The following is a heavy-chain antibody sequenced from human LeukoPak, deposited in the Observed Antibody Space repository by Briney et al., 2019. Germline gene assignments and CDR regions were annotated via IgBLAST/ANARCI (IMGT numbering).Heavy chain of an antibody. CDR3: ARGRGVHDSHTYDYFDY. CDR2: INPAGGST. J-gene: IGHJ4*02. D-gene: IGHD3-22*01. CDR1: GYTFTDYY. V-gene: IGHV1-46*01. Sequence: ASVKVSCKAFGYTFTDYYIHWVRQAPGQGLEWMGIINPAGGSTTYAQKFQGSRLTLTRDTSTSTVYMELSSLRSEDTAVYYCARGRGVHDSHTYDYFDYWGQGSLVTVSS.